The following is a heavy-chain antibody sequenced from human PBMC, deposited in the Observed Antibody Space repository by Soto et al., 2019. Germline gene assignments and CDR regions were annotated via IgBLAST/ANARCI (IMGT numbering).Heavy chain of an antibody. V-gene: IGHV4-59*02. CDR1: GASVSSYF. Sequence: KPSETLSLTCTVSGASVSSYFWSWVRQPPGKGLEWIGYIYNSGRTNYNPSLKSRVTTSLDTSDNDFSLRLTSLTAADPAVYYCARLHSGWSSGHGLDVWGQGTTVTVSS. D-gene: IGHD6-19*01. CDR3: ARLHSGWSSGHGLDV. CDR2: IYNSGRT. J-gene: IGHJ6*02.